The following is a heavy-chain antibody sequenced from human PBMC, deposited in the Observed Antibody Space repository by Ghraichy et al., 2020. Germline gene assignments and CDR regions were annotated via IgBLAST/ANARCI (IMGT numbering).Heavy chain of an antibody. CDR1: GGSISGSGYY. CDR2: IYYSGST. V-gene: IGHV4-39*01. J-gene: IGHJ3*02. Sequence: SETLSLTCTVSGGSISGSGYYWAWIRQPPGKGLEWIASIYYSGSTDYNPSLKSRVTISVDTSKNQFSLKLSSVTAADTAVYYCAIHRVTGTSYDTFDIWGQGTIVTVSS. CDR3: AIHRVTGTSYDTFDI. D-gene: IGHD1-20*01.